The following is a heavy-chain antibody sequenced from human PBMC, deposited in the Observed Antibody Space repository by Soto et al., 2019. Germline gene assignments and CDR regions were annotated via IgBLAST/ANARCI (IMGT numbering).Heavy chain of an antibody. D-gene: IGHD3-3*01. V-gene: IGHV1-18*04. CDR2: ISAYNGNT. Sequence: GASVKVSCKASGYTFTSYGISWVRQAPGQGLEWMGWISAYNGNTNYAQKLQGRVTMTTDTSTSTAYMELRSLKSYDTAVYYCARVGGSIYSIRWRFDPWGQGTLVTVSS. CDR3: ARVGGSIYSIRWRFDP. CDR1: GYTFTSYG. J-gene: IGHJ5*02.